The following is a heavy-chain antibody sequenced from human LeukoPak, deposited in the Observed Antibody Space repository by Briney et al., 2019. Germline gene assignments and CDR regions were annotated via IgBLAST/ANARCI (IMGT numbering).Heavy chain of an antibody. D-gene: IGHD7-27*01. CDR2: ISSSSYI. CDR1: GFTFSSYW. Sequence: KAGGSLRLSCAASGFTFSSYWMSWVRQAPGKGLEWVSSISSSSYIYYADSVKGRFTISRDNAKNSLYLQMNSLRAEDTAVYYCARNTGDLLDYYYYYMDVWGKGTTVTISS. CDR3: ARNTGDLLDYYYYYMDV. J-gene: IGHJ6*03. V-gene: IGHV3-21*01.